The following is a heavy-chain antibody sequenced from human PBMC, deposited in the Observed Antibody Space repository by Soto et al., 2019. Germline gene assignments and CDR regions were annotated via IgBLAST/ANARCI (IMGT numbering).Heavy chain of an antibody. CDR2: ISLYSDGT. J-gene: IGHJ5*02. CDR1: GYTFSNYG. CDR3: VRVVPGAEAWFGP. Sequence: ASVKVSCKTSGYTFSNYGITWVRQAPGQPLEWLGWISLYSDGTNYAQKFQGRVSMTTDTSTPTAYMELRSLRSDETAVYYCVRVVPGAEAWFGPWGQGTLVTVSS. V-gene: IGHV1-18*01. D-gene: IGHD2-2*01.